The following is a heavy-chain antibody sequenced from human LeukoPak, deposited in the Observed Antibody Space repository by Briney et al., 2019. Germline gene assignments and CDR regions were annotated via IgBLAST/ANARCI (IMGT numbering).Heavy chain of an antibody. CDR3: ARDIGRWGYYYYAMDV. Sequence: GGSLRLSCAASGFTVRNNYMMWVRQSPGKGLEWVSVIQSGGSTIYADSVKGRFTISRDNSKNTVFLQMNSLRADDTALYYCARDIGRWGYYYYAMDVWSQGTTVTVPS. J-gene: IGHJ6*02. CDR2: IQSGGST. D-gene: IGHD3-10*01. V-gene: IGHV3-66*01. CDR1: GFTVRNNY.